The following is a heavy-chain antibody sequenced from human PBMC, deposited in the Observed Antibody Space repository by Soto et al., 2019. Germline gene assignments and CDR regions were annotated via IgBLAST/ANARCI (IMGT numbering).Heavy chain of an antibody. D-gene: IGHD3-16*02. J-gene: IGHJ4*02. CDR2: ISGSGGST. CDR3: AKGELITFGGVIVPPGYFDY. Sequence: EVQLLESGGGLVQPGGSLRLSCAASGFTFSSYAMSWVRQAPGKGLEWVSAISGSGGSTYYADSVKGRFTISRDNSKNTLYLQMNSLRAEDTAVYYCAKGELITFGGVIVPPGYFDYWGQGTLVTVSS. V-gene: IGHV3-23*01. CDR1: GFTFSSYA.